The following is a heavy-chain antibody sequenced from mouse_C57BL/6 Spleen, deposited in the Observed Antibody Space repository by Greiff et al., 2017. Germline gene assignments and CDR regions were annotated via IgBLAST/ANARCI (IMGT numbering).Heavy chain of an antibody. CDR1: GYTFTSYW. D-gene: IGHD2-4*01. CDR3: ARSIYYDYSWFAY. J-gene: IGHJ3*01. Sequence: LMESGAELVKPGASVKMSCKASGYTFTSYWLTWVKQRPGQGLEWIGDLYPGRGSTNYNEQFQRKATLTVDTSSSTAYMQLSSLTAEDSAVYYCARSIYYDYSWFAYWGQGTLVTVSA. V-gene: IGHV1-55*01. CDR2: LYPGRGST.